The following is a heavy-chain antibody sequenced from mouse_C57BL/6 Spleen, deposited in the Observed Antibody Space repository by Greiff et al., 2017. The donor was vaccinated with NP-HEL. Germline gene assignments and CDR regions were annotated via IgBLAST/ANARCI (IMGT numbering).Heavy chain of an antibody. J-gene: IGHJ3*01. V-gene: IGHV1-7*01. CDR2: INPSSGYT. CDR1: GYTFTSYW. Sequence: VQLQQSGAELAKPGASVKLSCKASGYTFTSYWMHWVKQRPGQGLEWIGYINPSSGYTKYNQKFKDKATLTAGKSSSTAYMQLSSLTYEDSAVYYCAREGLDCSGPFAYWGQGTLVTVSA. CDR3: AREGLDCSGPFAY. D-gene: IGHD1-1*01.